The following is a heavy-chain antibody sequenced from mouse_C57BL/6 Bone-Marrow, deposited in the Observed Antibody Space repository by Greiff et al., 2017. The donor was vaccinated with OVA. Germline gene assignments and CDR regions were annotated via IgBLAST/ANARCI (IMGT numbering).Heavy chain of an antibody. CDR3: AREQTAQATRFAY. J-gene: IGHJ3*01. CDR1: GYSITSGYY. V-gene: IGHV3-6*01. D-gene: IGHD3-2*02. CDR2: ISYDGSN. Sequence: DVQLQESGPGLVKPSQSLSLTCSVTGYSITSGYYWNWIRQFPGNKLEWMGYISYDGSNNYNPSLKNRISITRDTSKNQLFLKLNSVTTEDTATYYCAREQTAQATRFAYWGQGTLVTVSA.